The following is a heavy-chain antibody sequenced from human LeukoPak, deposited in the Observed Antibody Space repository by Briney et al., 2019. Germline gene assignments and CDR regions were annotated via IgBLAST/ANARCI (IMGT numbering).Heavy chain of an antibody. CDR1: GGSISSYY. D-gene: IGHD6-13*01. J-gene: IGHJ3*02. Sequence: PSETLSLTCTVSGGSISSYYWSWIRQPAGKGLEWIGYIYYSGSTNYNPSLKSRVTISVDTSKNQFSLKLSSVTAADTAVYYCARDLLYSSSGPDDAFDIWGQGTMVTVSS. CDR2: IYYSGST. V-gene: IGHV4-59*01. CDR3: ARDLLYSSSGPDDAFDI.